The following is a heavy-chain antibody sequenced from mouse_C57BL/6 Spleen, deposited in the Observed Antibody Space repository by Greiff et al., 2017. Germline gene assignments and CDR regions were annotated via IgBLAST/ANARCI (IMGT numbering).Heavy chain of an antibody. CDR1: GYTFTDYN. J-gene: IGHJ1*03. CDR3: ARHGNYGDWYFDV. Sequence: EVQLQQSGPELVKPGASVKIPCKASGYTFTDYNMDWVKQSHGKSLEWIGDINPNNGGTIYNQKFKGKATLTVDKSSSTAYMELRSLTSEDTAVYYCARHGNYGDWYFDVWGTGTTVTVSS. D-gene: IGHD2-1*01. CDR2: INPNNGGT. V-gene: IGHV1-18*01.